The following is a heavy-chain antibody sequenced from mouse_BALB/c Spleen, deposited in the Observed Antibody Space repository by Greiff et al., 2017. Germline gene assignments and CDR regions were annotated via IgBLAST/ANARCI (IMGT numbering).Heavy chain of an antibody. CDR3: ARYGTARARAMDY. J-gene: IGHJ4*01. D-gene: IGHD3-2*01. V-gene: IGHV3-8*02. CDR1: GDSITSGY. Sequence: EVQLQQSGPSLVKPSQTLSLTCSVTGDSITSGYWNWIRKFPGNKLEYMGYISYSGSTYYNPSLKSRISITRDTSKNQYYLQLNSVTTEDTATYYCARYGTARARAMDYWGQGTSVTVSS. CDR2: ISYSGST.